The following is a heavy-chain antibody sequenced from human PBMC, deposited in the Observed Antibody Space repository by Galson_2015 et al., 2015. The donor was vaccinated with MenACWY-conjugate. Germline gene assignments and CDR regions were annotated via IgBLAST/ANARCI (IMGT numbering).Heavy chain of an antibody. D-gene: IGHD2-15*01. CDR2: ISYDGSNK. V-gene: IGHV3-30*18. CDR1: GFTFSSYG. CDR3: AKDLRVASGIAPFDY. Sequence: SLRLSCAASGFTFSSYGMHWVRQAPGKGLEWVAVISYDGSNKYYADSVKGRFTISRDNSKNTLYLQMNSLRAEDTAVYYCAKDLRVASGIAPFDYWGQGTLVTVSS. J-gene: IGHJ4*02.